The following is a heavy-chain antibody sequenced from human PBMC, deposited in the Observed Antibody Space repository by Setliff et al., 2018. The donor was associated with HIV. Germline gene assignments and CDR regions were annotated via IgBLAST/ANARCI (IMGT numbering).Heavy chain of an antibody. CDR3: AKDRGISWEFLDY. D-gene: IGHD3-10*01. CDR1: GFTFSSYW. Sequence: HPGGSLRLSCAASGFTFSSYWMSWVRQAPGKGLEWVANIKEDGSEKYYVGSVKGRFTISRDNSKNTLYLQMDSLRAEDTAVYYCAKDRGISWEFLDYWGQGALVTVSS. V-gene: IGHV3-7*01. J-gene: IGHJ4*02. CDR2: IKEDGSEK.